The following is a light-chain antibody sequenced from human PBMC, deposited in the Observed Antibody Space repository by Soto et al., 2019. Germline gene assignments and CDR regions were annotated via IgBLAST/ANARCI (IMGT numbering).Light chain of an antibody. CDR1: SSDVGGSNY. CDR2: DVS. Sequence: QSALTQPASASGSPGQSITISCTGTSSDVGGSNYVSWYQQHPGKAPKLMIYDVSNRPSGFSNRFSGSKSGNTASLTISGLQAEDEADYYCSSHTSSSTLVFGGGTKVTVL. V-gene: IGLV2-14*03. CDR3: SSHTSSSTLV. J-gene: IGLJ2*01.